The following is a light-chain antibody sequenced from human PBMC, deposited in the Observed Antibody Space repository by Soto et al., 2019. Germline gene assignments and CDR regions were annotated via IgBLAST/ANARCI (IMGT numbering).Light chain of an antibody. V-gene: IGLV2-8*01. J-gene: IGLJ2*01. Sequence: QSALTQPPSASGSPGQSVTLSCTGTSSDVGGYNYVSWYQQHPGKAPKLMIYEVSKRPSGVPDRFSGSKSGNTASLTVSGLQAEDEADYYCSSYAGSNPLFGGGTKLTVL. CDR2: EVS. CDR1: SSDVGGYNY. CDR3: SSYAGSNPL.